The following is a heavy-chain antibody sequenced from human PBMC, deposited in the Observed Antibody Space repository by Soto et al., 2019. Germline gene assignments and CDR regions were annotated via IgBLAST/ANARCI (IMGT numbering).Heavy chain of an antibody. Sequence: GESLKISCKGSGYSFTSYWISWVRQMPGKGLEWMGRIDPSDSYTNYSPSFQGHVTISADKSISTAYLQWSSLKASDTAMYYCASSQPIYCSSTSCYIARYYGMDVWGHGTTVTVSS. J-gene: IGHJ6*02. CDR2: IDPSDSYT. CDR3: ASSQPIYCSSTSCYIARYYGMDV. CDR1: GYSFTSYW. D-gene: IGHD2-2*02. V-gene: IGHV5-10-1*01.